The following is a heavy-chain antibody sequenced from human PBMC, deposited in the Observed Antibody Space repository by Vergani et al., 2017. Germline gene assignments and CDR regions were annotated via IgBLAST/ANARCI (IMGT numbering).Heavy chain of an antibody. D-gene: IGHD1-26*01. V-gene: IGHV5-51*01. J-gene: IGHJ5*02. CDR1: GYSFTSYW. CDR3: ARQPISGSYSLWFDP. Sequence: EVQLLPSGAEVKKPGESLKISCKGSGYSFTSYWIGWVRQMPGKGLEWMGIIYPGDSDTRYSPSFQGQVTISADKSISTAYLQWSSLKASDTAMYYCARQPISGSYSLWFDPWGQGTLVTVSS. CDR2: IYPGDSDT.